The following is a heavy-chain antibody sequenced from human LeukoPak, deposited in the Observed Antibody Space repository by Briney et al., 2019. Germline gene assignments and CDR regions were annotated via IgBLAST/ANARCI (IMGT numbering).Heavy chain of an antibody. CDR1: GGSISSGTSY. V-gene: IGHV2-70*11. J-gene: IGHJ4*02. CDR3: ARIRGSGWSSFDY. D-gene: IGHD6-19*01. CDR2: IDWDDDK. Sequence: TLSLTCTVSGGSISSGTSYWSWIRQPPGKALEWLARIDWDDDKYYSTSLKTRLTISKDTSKNQVVLTMTNMDSVDTATYYCARIRGSGWSSFDYWGQGTLVTVSS.